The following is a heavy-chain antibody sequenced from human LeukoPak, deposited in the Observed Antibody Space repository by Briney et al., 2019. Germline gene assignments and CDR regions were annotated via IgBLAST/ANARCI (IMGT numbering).Heavy chain of an antibody. V-gene: IGHV4-61*09. J-gene: IGHJ6*03. CDR2: IYTSGST. Sequence: SQTLSLTCTVSGGSISSGSYYWSWIRQPAGKGLEWIGHIYTSGSTNYNPSLKSRVTISVDTSKNQFSLKLSSVTAADTAVYYCARLRQGYSSSWYYSRLAYYYYMDVWGKGTTVTISS. CDR3: ARLRQGYSSSWYYSRLAYYYYMDV. D-gene: IGHD6-13*01. CDR1: GGSISSGSYY.